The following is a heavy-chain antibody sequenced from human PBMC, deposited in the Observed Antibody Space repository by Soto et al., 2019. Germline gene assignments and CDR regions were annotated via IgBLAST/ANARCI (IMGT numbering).Heavy chain of an antibody. D-gene: IGHD6-19*01. CDR3: ARGPRVAVAGRWFDY. V-gene: IGHV4-59*01. CDR1: GGSISSYY. J-gene: IGHJ4*02. CDR2: IYYSGST. Sequence: SETLSLTCTVSGGSISSYYWSWIRQPPGKGLEWIGYIYYSGSTNYNPSLKSRVTISVDTSKNQFSLKLSSVTAADTAVYYCARGPRVAVAGRWFDYWGQGTLVTVSS.